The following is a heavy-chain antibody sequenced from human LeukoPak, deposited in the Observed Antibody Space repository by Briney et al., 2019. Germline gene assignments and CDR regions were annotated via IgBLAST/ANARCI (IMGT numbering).Heavy chain of an antibody. CDR2: IIPIFGTA. V-gene: IGHV1-69*06. J-gene: IGHJ5*02. D-gene: IGHD1-20*01. Sequence: SVKVSCKASGGTFSSYAISWVRQAPGQGLEWMGGIIPIFGTANYVQKFQGRVTITADKSTSTAYMELSSLRSEDTAVYYCASGVNWNDAGGTGNWFDPWGQGTLVTVSS. CDR3: ASGVNWNDAGGTGNWFDP. CDR1: GGTFSSYA.